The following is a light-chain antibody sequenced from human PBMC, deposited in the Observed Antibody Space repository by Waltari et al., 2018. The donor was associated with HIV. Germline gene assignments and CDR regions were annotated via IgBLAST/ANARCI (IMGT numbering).Light chain of an antibody. V-gene: IGKV1-39*01. CDR2: GAS. CDR1: QSISNY. Sequence: DIQMTQSPSSLSASVGESVTITCRASQSISNYLNWYQQKPGKAPNLLIYGASNLQSGVPSRFSASGSGTEFTITINSMQPEEFARYYSQQSHTPPVTFGPGTKVDI. J-gene: IGKJ3*01. CDR3: QQSHTPPVT.